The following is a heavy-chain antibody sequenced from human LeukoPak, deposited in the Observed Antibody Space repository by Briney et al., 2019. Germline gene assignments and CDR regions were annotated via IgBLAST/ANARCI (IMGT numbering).Heavy chain of an antibody. CDR3: ARSAAYSSDWSLFFLH. V-gene: IGHV4-59*08. J-gene: IGHJ1*01. Sequence: SETLSLTCTVSGGSISNYYWSWIRQPPGKGLEWIGYIYDSGSTNYNPSLTSRVTISVVTSKNQFSLKLSSVTAADTAVYYCARSAAYSSDWSLFFLHWGQGTLVTVSS. CDR1: GGSISNYY. CDR2: IYDSGST. D-gene: IGHD6-19*01.